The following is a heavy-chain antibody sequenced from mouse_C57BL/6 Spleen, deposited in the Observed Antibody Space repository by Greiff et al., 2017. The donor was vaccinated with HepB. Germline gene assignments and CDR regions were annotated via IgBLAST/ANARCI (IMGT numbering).Heavy chain of an antibody. CDR1: GYAFSSSW. CDR2: IYPGDGDT. Sequence: VQLQQSGPELVKPGASVKISCKASGYAFSSSWMNWVKQRPGKGLEWIGRIYPGDGDTNYNGKFKGKATLTADKSSSTAYMQLSSLTSEDSAVYFCARQGAQAGYAMDYWGQGTSVTVSS. V-gene: IGHV1-82*01. CDR3: ARQGAQAGYAMDY. J-gene: IGHJ4*01. D-gene: IGHD3-2*02.